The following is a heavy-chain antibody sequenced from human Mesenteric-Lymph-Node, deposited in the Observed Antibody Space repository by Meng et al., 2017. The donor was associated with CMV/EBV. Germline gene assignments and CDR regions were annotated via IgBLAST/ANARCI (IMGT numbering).Heavy chain of an antibody. D-gene: IGHD3-22*01. J-gene: IGHJ4*02. CDR2: IRYDGSNK. V-gene: IGHV3-30*02. Sequence: GESLRLSCAASGFTFSSFGMHWVRQTPGKGLEWVAFIRYDGSNKYYADSVKGRFTISRDKSKNTLYLQMNSLRAEDTAVYYCAKETMDYYDTSGLHYWGQGTLVTVSS. CDR3: AKETMDYYDTSGLHY. CDR1: GFTFSSFG.